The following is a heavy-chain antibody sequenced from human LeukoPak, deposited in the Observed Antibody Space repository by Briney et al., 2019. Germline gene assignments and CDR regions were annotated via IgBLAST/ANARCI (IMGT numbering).Heavy chain of an antibody. CDR3: ARESYDFWSGKRPYYYYYMDV. V-gene: IGHV1-69*05. J-gene: IGHJ6*03. Sequence: SVKVSCKASGGTFSSYAISWARQAPGQGLEWMGGIIPIFGTANYAQKFQGRVTITTDESTSTAYMELSSLRSEDTAVYYCARESYDFWSGKRPYYYYYMDVWGKGTTVTVSS. CDR2: IIPIFGTA. CDR1: GGTFSSYA. D-gene: IGHD3-3*01.